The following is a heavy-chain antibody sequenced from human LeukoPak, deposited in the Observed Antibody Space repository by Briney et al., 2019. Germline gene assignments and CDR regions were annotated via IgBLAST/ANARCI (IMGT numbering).Heavy chain of an antibody. D-gene: IGHD3-9*01. CDR2: ISSSSSYI. CDR3: ARGSDNYYYYQYMDV. J-gene: IGHJ6*03. CDR1: GFTFSSYS. Sequence: GGSLRLSCAASGFTFSSYSINWVRQAPGKGLEWVSSISSSSSYIYYADSVRGRFTISRDNAKNSLYLQLNSLRAEDTAVYYCARGSDNYYYYQYMDVWGKGTTVTVSS. V-gene: IGHV3-21*01.